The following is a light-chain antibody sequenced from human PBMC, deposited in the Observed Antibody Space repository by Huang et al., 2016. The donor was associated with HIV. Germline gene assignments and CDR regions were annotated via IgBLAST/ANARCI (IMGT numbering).Light chain of an antibody. V-gene: IGKV1-33*01. J-gene: IGKJ3*01. CDR1: QDISNY. CDR2: DAS. Sequence: DIQMTQSPSSLSAAVGDRVTVTCQASQDISNYLSCYQHKPGKSPKLLIYDASNLETGVPSRFSGSGSGTHFTFTISSLQPEDVATYYCQQYDDLPFTFGPGTKVDMK. CDR3: QQYDDLPFT.